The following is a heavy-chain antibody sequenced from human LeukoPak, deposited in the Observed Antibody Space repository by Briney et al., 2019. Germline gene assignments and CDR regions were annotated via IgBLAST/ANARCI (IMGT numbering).Heavy chain of an antibody. CDR2: ISAYNGNT. J-gene: IGHJ4*02. CDR3: ARDDRMITFGGVIVSYY. D-gene: IGHD3-16*02. Sequence: GASVKVSFKASGYTFTSYGISWVRQAPGQGLEWMGWISAYNGNTNYAQKLQGRVTMTTDTSTSTAYMELRSMGSDDTAVDYCARDDRMITFGGVIVSYYCGQGTLVTVSS. V-gene: IGHV1-18*01. CDR1: GYTFTSYG.